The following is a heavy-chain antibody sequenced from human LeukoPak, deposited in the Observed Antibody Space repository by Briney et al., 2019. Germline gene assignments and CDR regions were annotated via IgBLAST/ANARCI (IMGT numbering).Heavy chain of an antibody. V-gene: IGHV3-7*03. CDR1: GFTFRNYW. D-gene: IGHD6-19*01. CDR2: IKQDGSDR. Sequence: GGSLRLSCAASGFTFRNYWMSWVRQVPGTGLERVANIKQDGSDRNYVTSVMGRFTISRDNAESSLYLQMKSLGAEDTAVYYCVRNLAVAGTCFDSWGQGTLVTVSS. J-gene: IGHJ4*02. CDR3: VRNLAVAGTCFDS.